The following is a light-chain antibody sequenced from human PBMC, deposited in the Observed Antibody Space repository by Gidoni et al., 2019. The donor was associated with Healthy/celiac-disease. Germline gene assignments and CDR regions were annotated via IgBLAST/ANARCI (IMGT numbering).Light chain of an antibody. V-gene: IGLV2-23*02. J-gene: IGLJ3*02. CDR3: CSYAGSWV. CDR1: SSDVGSYNL. Sequence: QSALTQPASVSGSPGQSITISCTGTSSDVGSYNLVSWYQQHPGKAPKLMIYEVSKRPSGVSNRFSGSKSGNTASLTISGLQAEVEADYYCCSYAGSWVFGGGTKLTVL. CDR2: EVS.